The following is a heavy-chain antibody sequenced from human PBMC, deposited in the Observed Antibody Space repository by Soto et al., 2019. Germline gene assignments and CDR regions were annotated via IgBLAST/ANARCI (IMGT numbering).Heavy chain of an antibody. Sequence: ASVKVSCKVSGYTLTELSMHSVLQAPGTGLERMGGFDPEDGETIYAQKFQGRVTMTEDTSTDTAYMELSSVSSEDTVVDYCATTPPIAGGGTHHYPYYYTMDVWGQGTTVTVSS. V-gene: IGHV1-24*01. CDR3: ATTPPIAGGGTHHYPYYYTMDV. CDR1: GYTLTELS. J-gene: IGHJ6*02. D-gene: IGHD6-19*01. CDR2: FDPEDGET.